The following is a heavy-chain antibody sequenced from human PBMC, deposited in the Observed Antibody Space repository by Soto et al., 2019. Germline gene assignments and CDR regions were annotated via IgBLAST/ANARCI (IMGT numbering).Heavy chain of an antibody. V-gene: IGHV3-30-3*01. D-gene: IGHD1-7*01. Sequence: PGGSLRLSCAASGFTFSSYAMHWVRQAPGKGLEWVAVISYDGSNKYYADSVKGRFTISRDNSKNTLYLQMNSLRAEDTAVYYCAREGWNYAFSWFDPWGQGTLVTVPQ. CDR2: ISYDGSNK. CDR3: AREGWNYAFSWFDP. CDR1: GFTFSSYA. J-gene: IGHJ5*02.